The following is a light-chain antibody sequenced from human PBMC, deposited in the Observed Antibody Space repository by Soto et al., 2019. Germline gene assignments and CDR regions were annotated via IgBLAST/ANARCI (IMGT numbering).Light chain of an antibody. CDR2: DAS. CDR3: QQRSNWPPVT. Sequence: EIVLTQSPATLSLSPGERATLSCRASQSVSSYLAWYQQKPGQAPRLLIYDASNRATGIPARFSGSGSGTDFTLTISSLETEAFSVYYCQQRSNWPPVTFGQGTNVQIK. J-gene: IGKJ1*01. V-gene: IGKV3-11*01. CDR1: QSVSSY.